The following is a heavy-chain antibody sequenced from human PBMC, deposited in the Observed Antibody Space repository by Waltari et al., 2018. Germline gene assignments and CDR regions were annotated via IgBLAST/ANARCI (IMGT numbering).Heavy chain of an antibody. D-gene: IGHD2-15*01. CDR1: GYSISSGYY. Sequence: QVQLQESGPGLVKPSETLSLTCAVSGYSISSGYYWGWIRQPPGKGLEWIGSIYHSGSTYYNPSLKSRVTISVDTSKNQFSLKLSSVTAADTAVYYCARVVVAATRGSGAFDIWGQGTMVTVSS. CDR2: IYHSGST. V-gene: IGHV4-38-2*01. J-gene: IGHJ3*02. CDR3: ARVVVAATRGSGAFDI.